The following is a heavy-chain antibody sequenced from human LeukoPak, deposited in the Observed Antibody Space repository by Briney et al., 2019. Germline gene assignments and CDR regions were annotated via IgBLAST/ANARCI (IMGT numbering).Heavy chain of an antibody. V-gene: IGHV3-48*01. Sequence: QPGGSLRLSCAASGLTFSSYNMNWVRQAPGKGLEWVSYITSSSGTKYYADSVKGRFTISRDNAKNSLYLQMNSLRAEDTAVYYCARDILHFDSWGQGTLVTVS. J-gene: IGHJ4*02. CDR2: ITSSSGTK. CDR3: ARDILHFDS. CDR1: GLTFSSYN. D-gene: IGHD2-21*01.